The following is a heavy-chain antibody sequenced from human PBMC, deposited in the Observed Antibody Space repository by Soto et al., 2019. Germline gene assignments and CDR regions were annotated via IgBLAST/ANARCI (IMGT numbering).Heavy chain of an antibody. V-gene: IGHV2-5*01. J-gene: IGHJ5*02. CDR1: GFSLRTSGVG. D-gene: IGHD6-19*01. CDR2: IYWNDDK. CDR3: AKSGSSGWYGWFDP. Sequence: SGPTLVNPTHTLTLTCIFSGFSLRTSGVGVGWIRQPPGKALEWLGFIYWNDDKRYSPSLKSRLTITKDTSKNQVVLTMTNMDPVDTATYYCAKSGSSGWYGWFDPWGQGTLVTVSS.